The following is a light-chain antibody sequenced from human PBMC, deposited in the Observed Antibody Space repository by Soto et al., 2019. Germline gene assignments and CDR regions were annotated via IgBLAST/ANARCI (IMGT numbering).Light chain of an antibody. CDR2: GAS. CDR1: QSVSSSY. CDR3: QQYGSSLPVT. V-gene: IGKV3-20*01. J-gene: IGKJ5*01. Sequence: EIVLTQSPGTLSLSPGERATLSCRASQSVSSSYLAWYQQKPGQAPRLLIYGASSRATGIPDRFSGSGSGTDFTLTISRLEPEDCAVYYCQQYGSSLPVTCGQGTRLEIK.